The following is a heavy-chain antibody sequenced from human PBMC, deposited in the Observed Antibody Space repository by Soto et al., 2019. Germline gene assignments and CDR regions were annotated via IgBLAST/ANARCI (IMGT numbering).Heavy chain of an antibody. CDR1: GGSISNYY. Sequence: LETLSLTCSVSGGSISNYYWSWIRQPPGEGLEWIGYIYYTGSTNYNPSLKSRVTMSVDSSKNQFSLNLRSVTAADTAVYYCARAPYSNYEDYWGQGTLVTVSS. D-gene: IGHD4-4*01. CDR2: IYYTGST. CDR3: ARAPYSNYEDY. V-gene: IGHV4-59*01. J-gene: IGHJ4*02.